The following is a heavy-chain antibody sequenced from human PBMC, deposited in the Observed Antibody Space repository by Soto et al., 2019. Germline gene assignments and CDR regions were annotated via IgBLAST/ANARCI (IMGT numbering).Heavy chain of an antibody. J-gene: IGHJ4*02. V-gene: IGHV3-7*03. CDR3: VRDFHARYGYGPFEH. CDR2: IKQDGSEK. Sequence: GGSLRLSCAASGFTFSRYWMSWVRQAPRKGLEWVANIKQDGSEKYHVDSVKGRFTISRDNAKNSVYLQMNSLRAEDTAVYYCVRDFHARYGYGPFEHWGQGTLVTVSS. CDR1: GFTFSRYW. D-gene: IGHD5-18*01.